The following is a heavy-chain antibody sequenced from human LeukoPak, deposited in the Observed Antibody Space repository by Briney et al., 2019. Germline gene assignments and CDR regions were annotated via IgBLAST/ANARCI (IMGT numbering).Heavy chain of an antibody. Sequence: PGGSLRLSCAASGFTFSSYAMHWVRQAPGKGLEWVTIISYDGSNKYYADSVKGRFTISRDNAKNSLYLQMNSLRAEDTAVYYCARGPIVAPDYWGQGTLVTVSS. D-gene: IGHD5-12*01. J-gene: IGHJ4*02. CDR2: ISYDGSNK. CDR1: GFTFSSYA. CDR3: ARGPIVAPDY. V-gene: IGHV3-30*04.